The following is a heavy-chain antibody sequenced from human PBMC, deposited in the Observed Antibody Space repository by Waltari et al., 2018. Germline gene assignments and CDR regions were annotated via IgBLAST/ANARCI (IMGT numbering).Heavy chain of an antibody. V-gene: IGHV1-3*01. Sequence: QVQLVQSGAEVKKPGASVKVSCKASGYTFTSYAMHWVRQAPGQRLEWMGGINAGNGTTKYSQKFPGRVTSTRETSASTAYMELSSLRSEDTAVYYCARGYCSGGSCYSFDYWGQGTLVTVSS. CDR1: GYTFTSYA. CDR3: ARGYCSGGSCYSFDY. J-gene: IGHJ4*02. CDR2: INAGNGTT. D-gene: IGHD2-15*01.